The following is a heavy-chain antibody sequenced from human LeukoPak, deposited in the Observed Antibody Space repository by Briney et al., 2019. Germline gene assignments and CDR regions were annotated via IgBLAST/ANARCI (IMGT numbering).Heavy chain of an antibody. Sequence: SETLSLTCTVSGGSISSSGYYWSWIRQPPGKGLEWIGEINHSGSTNYNPSLKSRVTISVDTSKNQFSLKLSSVTAADTAVYYCARHRRRGSVWWLREFDYWGQGTLVTVSS. CDR1: GGSISSSGYY. CDR2: INHSGST. CDR3: ARHRRRGSVWWLREFDY. D-gene: IGHD5-12*01. J-gene: IGHJ4*02. V-gene: IGHV4-39*01.